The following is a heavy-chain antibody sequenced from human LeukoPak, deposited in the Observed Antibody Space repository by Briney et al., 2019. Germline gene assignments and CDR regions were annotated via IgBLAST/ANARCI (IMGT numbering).Heavy chain of an antibody. CDR1: GFTFSSYD. Sequence: GGSLRLSCAASGFTFSSYDMHWVRQATGKGLEWVSAIGTAGDTYYPRSVKGRFTISRENAKNSLYLQMNSLSAGDTAVYYCARGDYYGSGSDPFDYWGQGTLVTVSS. CDR2: IGTAGDT. V-gene: IGHV3-13*01. J-gene: IGHJ4*02. CDR3: ARGDYYGSGSDPFDY. D-gene: IGHD3-10*01.